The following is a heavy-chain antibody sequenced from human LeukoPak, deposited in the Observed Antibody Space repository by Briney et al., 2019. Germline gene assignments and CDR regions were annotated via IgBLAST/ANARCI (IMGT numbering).Heavy chain of an antibody. CDR3: AKGHTYGLGESYLDI. V-gene: IGHV3-9*01. J-gene: IGHJ4*02. Sequence: GGSLRLSCEASGHTFDDYAMHWVRQAPGKGLEWVSGISWNSGSIGYADSVKGRFSISRDNGKNSLYLQMNSLRTEDTALYYCAKGHTYGLGESYLDIWGQGTLVSVSS. D-gene: IGHD5-18*01. CDR1: GHTFDDYA. CDR2: ISWNSGSI.